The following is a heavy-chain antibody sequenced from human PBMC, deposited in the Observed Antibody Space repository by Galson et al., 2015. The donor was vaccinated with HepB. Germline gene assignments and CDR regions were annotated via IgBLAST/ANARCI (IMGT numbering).Heavy chain of an antibody. CDR1: GFNVDDYG. Sequence: SLRLSCAVSGFNVDDYGLIWVRHVPGKGLEWVSNINWNDGSRGYADSVKGRFTVSRDNAKTSLFLHMNSLRAEDTALYYCARYAMVRGRLGRHETRPYYYDGLDVWGQGTTVTVSS. J-gene: IGHJ6*02. V-gene: IGHV3-20*04. CDR3: ARYAMVRGRLGRHETRPYYYDGLDV. CDR2: INWNDGSR. D-gene: IGHD3-10*01.